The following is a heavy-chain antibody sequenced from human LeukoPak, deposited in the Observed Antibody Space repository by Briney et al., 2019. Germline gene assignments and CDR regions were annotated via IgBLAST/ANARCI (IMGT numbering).Heavy chain of an antibody. V-gene: IGHV3-23*01. D-gene: IGHD1-1*01. CDR2: IRGNGDRT. CDR3: AKGQELDDGVFDS. CDR1: GFTFSSNA. J-gene: IGHJ4*02. Sequence: GGSLRLSCAASGFTFSSNAMTWVRQAPGKGLEWVSTIRGNGDRTHYADSVTGRFTISRDNSRNTLYLQMNSLRGEDSAIYYCAKGQELDDGVFDSWGQGTLVTVSS.